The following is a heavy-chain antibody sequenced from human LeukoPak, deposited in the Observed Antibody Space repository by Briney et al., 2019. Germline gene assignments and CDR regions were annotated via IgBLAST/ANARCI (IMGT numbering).Heavy chain of an antibody. CDR1: GFIFSSYS. CDR3: ARENIVVVTAIRDAFDI. Sequence: PGGSLRLSCAASGFIFSSYSMNWVRQAPGKGLEWVSYISSGSSTIYYADSVKGRFTISRDNAKNSLCLQMNSLRDEDTAVYYCARENIVVVTAIRDAFDIWGQGTMVTVSS. CDR2: ISSGSSTI. V-gene: IGHV3-48*02. J-gene: IGHJ3*02. D-gene: IGHD2-21*02.